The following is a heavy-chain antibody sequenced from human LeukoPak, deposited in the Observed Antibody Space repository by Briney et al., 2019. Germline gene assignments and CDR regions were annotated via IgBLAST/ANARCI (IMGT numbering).Heavy chain of an antibody. CDR1: GFTFSSYA. V-gene: IGHV3-23*01. CDR3: AKPYSGTILTGWFDP. CDR2: ISGSGGST. J-gene: IGHJ5*02. Sequence: QPGGSLRLSCAASGFTFSSYAMTWVRQAPGKGLEWVSIISGSGGSTYYADSVKGRFTISRDNSKNTLYLQMNSLRADDTALYYCAKPYSGTILTGWFDPWGQGTLVTVSS. D-gene: IGHD3-9*01.